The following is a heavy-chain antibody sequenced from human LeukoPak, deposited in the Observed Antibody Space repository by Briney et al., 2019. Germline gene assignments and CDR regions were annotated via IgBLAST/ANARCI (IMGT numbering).Heavy chain of an antibody. Sequence: PSETLSLTCTVSGGSISSSSYYWGWIRQPPGKGLEWIGSIYYSGSTYYNPSVKSRVTISVDTSKNQFSLKLFSVTAADTAVYHCASSDSSGYYVDYWGQGTLVTVSS. CDR2: IYYSGST. D-gene: IGHD3-22*01. J-gene: IGHJ4*02. CDR3: ASSDSSGYYVDY. CDR1: GGSISSSSYY. V-gene: IGHV4-39*07.